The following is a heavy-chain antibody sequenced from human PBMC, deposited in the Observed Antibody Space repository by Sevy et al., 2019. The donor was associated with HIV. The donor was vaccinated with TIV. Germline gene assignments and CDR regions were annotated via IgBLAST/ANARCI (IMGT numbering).Heavy chain of an antibody. CDR3: ETKGASRPKDAFDT. V-gene: IGHV3-7*01. D-gene: IGHD3-16*01. J-gene: IGHJ3*02. CDR2: IKQDGSEK. Sequence: GGSLRLSCAASGFSFSWYWMSWVRQTPEKGLEWVANIKQDGSEKNYVDSVKGRFTTSRDNAKNSLYLQMNSLRVDDTAVYYCETKGASRPKDAFDTWGQGTMVTVSS. CDR1: GFSFSWYW.